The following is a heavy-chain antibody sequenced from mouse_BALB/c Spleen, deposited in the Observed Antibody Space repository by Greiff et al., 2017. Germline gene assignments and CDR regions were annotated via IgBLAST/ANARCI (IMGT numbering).Heavy chain of an antibody. CDR1: GFTFSSFG. V-gene: IGHV5-17*02. J-gene: IGHJ3*01. CDR3: ARDYRYDWFAY. D-gene: IGHD2-14*01. CDR2: ISSGSSTI. Sequence: EVQRVESGGGLVQPGGSRKLSCAASGFTFSSFGMHWVRQAPEKGLEWVAYISSGSSTIYYADTVKGRFTISRDNPKNTLFLQMTSLRSEDTAMYYCARDYRYDWFAYWGQGTLVTVSA.